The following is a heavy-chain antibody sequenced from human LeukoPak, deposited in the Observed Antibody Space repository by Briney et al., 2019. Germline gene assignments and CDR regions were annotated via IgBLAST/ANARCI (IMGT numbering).Heavy chain of an antibody. D-gene: IGHD3-10*01. Sequence: GGSLRLSCAASGFTFSSYAMTWVRQAPGKVQEWVSAISGYGGSTYYADSVKGRCTISRDNAKNTLYLQMNSLRAEDTAVYYCAKWPHTLHGWGPMGSYYYGSGSYSFDYWGQGTLVTVSS. CDR1: GFTFSSYA. J-gene: IGHJ4*02. V-gene: IGHV3-23*01. CDR3: AKWPHTLHGWGPMGSYYYGSGSYSFDY. CDR2: ISGYGGST.